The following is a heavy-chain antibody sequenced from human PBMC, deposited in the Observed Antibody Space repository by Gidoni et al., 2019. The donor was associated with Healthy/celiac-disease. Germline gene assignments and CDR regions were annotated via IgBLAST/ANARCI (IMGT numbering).Heavy chain of an antibody. Sequence: QVQLVQSGAEVKKPGASVKVSCKASGDTFTSYAMHWVRQAPGQRLEWMGWINAGNGNTKYSQKFQGRVTITRDTSASTAYMELSSLRSEDTAVYYCARDHPESSGWYFYDYWGQGTLVTVSS. CDR2: INAGNGNT. CDR1: GDTFTSYA. CDR3: ARDHPESSGWYFYDY. J-gene: IGHJ4*02. D-gene: IGHD6-19*01. V-gene: IGHV1-3*01.